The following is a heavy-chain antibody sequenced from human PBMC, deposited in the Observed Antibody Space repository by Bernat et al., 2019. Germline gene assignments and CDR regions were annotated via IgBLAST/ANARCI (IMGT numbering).Heavy chain of an antibody. CDR1: GFTFSDYY. J-gene: IGHJ6*03. CDR3: ASGTSTSAPYMDV. Sequence: QVQLVESGGGLVKPGGSLRLSCAASGFTFSDYYMSWIRQAPGKGLDWVSYISSSSSFTNYADSVKGRFTITRDNAKNSLYLQMNSLRAEDTAVYYCASGTSTSAPYMDVWGKGTTVTVSS. CDR2: ISSSSSFT. V-gene: IGHV3-11*05.